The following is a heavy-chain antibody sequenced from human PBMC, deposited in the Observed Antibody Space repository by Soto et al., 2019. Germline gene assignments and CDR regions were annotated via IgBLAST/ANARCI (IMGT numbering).Heavy chain of an antibody. Sequence: EVQLEESGGGLVQPGGSLRLSCEASGFTFSSYWMHWVRQAPGKGLVWVSRINSDGSGSIYADSVKGRFTISRDNAKNTLYLQMNSLRAEDTAVYYCARDRSAASADYWGQGTLVTVSS. CDR3: ARDRSAASADY. CDR1: GFTFSSYW. D-gene: IGHD2-2*01. CDR2: INSDGSGS. J-gene: IGHJ4*02. V-gene: IGHV3-74*01.